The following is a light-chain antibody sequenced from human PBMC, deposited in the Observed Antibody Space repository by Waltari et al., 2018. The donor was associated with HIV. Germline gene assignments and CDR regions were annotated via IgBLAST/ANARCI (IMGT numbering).Light chain of an antibody. J-gene: IGLJ3*02. CDR1: SSNIGAGYD. Sequence: QSVLTQPPSVSGAPGQRVTISCTGSSSNIGAGYDVHWYQQLPGTAPKLLIYGNSNRPSGVPDRVYGSKSGTSASLAITGLQAEDEADYYCQSYDSSLSGPWVFGGGTKLTVL. V-gene: IGLV1-40*01. CDR3: QSYDSSLSGPWV. CDR2: GNS.